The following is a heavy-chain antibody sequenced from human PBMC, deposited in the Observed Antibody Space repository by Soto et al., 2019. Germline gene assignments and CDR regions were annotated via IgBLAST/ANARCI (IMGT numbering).Heavy chain of an antibody. CDR1: GFTFSTYG. Sequence: QVQVVESGGGVVQPGRSLRLSCAASGFTFSTYGMHWVRQAPGQGLEWVAFISYNGGKIYYADSVKVRFTISRDSSRNTVLLQMNSLRAEDTAVYYCASDTSMVQALFFDAYYYYGRDVWGLGTTVCVSS. D-gene: IGHD3-10*01. CDR2: ISYNGGKI. V-gene: IGHV3-30*03. CDR3: ASDTSMVQALFFDAYYYYGRDV. J-gene: IGHJ6*02.